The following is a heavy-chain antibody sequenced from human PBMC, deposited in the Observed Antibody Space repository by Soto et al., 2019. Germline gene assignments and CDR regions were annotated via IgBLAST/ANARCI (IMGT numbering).Heavy chain of an antibody. V-gene: IGHV3-48*02. Sequence: PGGSLRLSCAASGFTFSSNSMNWGRQAPGKGLEWISYISSSSSTIYADSVKGRFTISRDNAKNSLYLQMNSLRDEDTAVYYCARVIWSGHLTSDLWGQGTLVTVSS. D-gene: IGHD3-3*01. CDR1: GFTFSSNS. J-gene: IGHJ5*02. CDR2: ISSSSSTI. CDR3: ARVIWSGHLTSDL.